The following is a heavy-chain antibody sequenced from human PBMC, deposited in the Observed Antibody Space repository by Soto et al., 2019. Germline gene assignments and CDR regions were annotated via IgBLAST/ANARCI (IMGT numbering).Heavy chain of an antibody. J-gene: IGHJ4*02. CDR1: GGSVSTASYY. V-gene: IGHV4-61*01. Sequence: PSETLSLTCTVSGGSVSTASYYWTWIRQPPGKGLEWIAFIFYSGSTNYNPSLKNRVTISVDTSKNQFSLRLSSVTAADTAVYYCARRRGGDLTLIDYWGQGTLVTVLL. D-gene: IGHD2-21*02. CDR2: IFYSGST. CDR3: ARRRGGDLTLIDY.